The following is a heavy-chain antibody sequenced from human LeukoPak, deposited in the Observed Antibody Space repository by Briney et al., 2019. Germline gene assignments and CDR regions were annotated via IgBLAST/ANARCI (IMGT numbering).Heavy chain of an antibody. J-gene: IGHJ3*02. CDR2: INSDESNT. Sequence: GGSLRLSCAASGFTFSNYLMHWVRQAPGKGLVWVSRINSDESNTNSYADAVQGRFTLSRDNAKNTLYLQMNSLRAEDTAVYFCGRGGNGIDIWGQGTTVIVSS. V-gene: IGHV3-74*01. D-gene: IGHD2-8*01. CDR3: GRGGNGIDI. CDR1: GFTFSNYL.